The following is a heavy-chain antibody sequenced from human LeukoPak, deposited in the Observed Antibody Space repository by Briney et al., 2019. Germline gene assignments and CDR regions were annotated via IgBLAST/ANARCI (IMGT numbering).Heavy chain of an antibody. J-gene: IGHJ4*02. CDR2: IYYSGST. CDR1: GGSISSYY. Sequence: KTSETLSLTCTVSGGSISSYYWSWIRQPPGKGLEWIGYIYYSGSTNYNPSLKSRVTISVDTSKNQFSLKLSSVTAADTAVYYCARGGSSGWSLWDYWGQGTLVTVSS. D-gene: IGHD6-19*01. CDR3: ARGGSSGWSLWDY. V-gene: IGHV4-59*01.